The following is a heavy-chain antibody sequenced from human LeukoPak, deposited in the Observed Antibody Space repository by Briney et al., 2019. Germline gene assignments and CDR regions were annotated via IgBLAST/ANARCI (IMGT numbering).Heavy chain of an antibody. CDR1: GITFSCHA. D-gene: IGHD5-24*01. J-gene: IGHJ6*03. Sequence: PGGSLRLSCAASGITFSCHAMSWVRQAPGKGLEWVSLISGSGGHTYYGDSAKGRFTISRDNSTNRLYLQMNSLRPEDTAVYYCAKGGADTMRDGYNYYYYYMEVWGRGTTVTVSS. V-gene: IGHV3-23*01. CDR3: AKGGADTMRDGYNYYYYYMEV. CDR2: ISGSGGHT.